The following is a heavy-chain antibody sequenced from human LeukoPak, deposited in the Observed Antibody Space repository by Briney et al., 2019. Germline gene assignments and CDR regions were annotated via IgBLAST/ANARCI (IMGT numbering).Heavy chain of an antibody. CDR1: GFSFSDHY. V-gene: IGHV3-72*01. D-gene: IGHD3-16*01. CDR3: ARVRYGGSVDY. CDR2: SGDKVNSYTT. J-gene: IGHJ4*02. Sequence: GGSLRLSCAASGFSFSDHYMDWVRQAPGKGLEWVGRSGDKVNSYTTQYAPSVKDRFIILRDDSKNSLYLQMNSLKTEDTAVYYCARVRYGGSVDYWGQGTLVTVSS.